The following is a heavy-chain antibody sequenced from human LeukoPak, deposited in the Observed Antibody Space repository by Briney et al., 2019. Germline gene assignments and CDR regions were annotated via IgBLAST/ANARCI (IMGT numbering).Heavy chain of an antibody. D-gene: IGHD3-16*01. CDR1: GFTFSSYG. CDR3: AKTGLAFGGYGDAFDI. V-gene: IGHV3-30*18. J-gene: IGHJ3*02. Sequence: PGGSLRLSCAASGFTFSSYGMHWVRQAPDKGLEWVAVISYDGSNKYYADSVKGRFTISRDNSKNTLYLQMNSLRAEDTAVYYCAKTGLAFGGYGDAFDIWGQGTMVTVSS. CDR2: ISYDGSNK.